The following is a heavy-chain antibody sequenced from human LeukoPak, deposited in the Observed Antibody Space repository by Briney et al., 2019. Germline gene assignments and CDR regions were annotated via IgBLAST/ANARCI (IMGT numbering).Heavy chain of an antibody. J-gene: IGHJ3*02. Sequence: GGSLRLSCAASGLIFRTYEMNWFRQAPGKGLEWVSYISSSGSSVDYADAVKGRFTISRDNAKNSLSLQMNSLRAEDTAAYYCARGGSGWEAFDIWGQGTMVTVSS. V-gene: IGHV3-48*03. CDR2: ISSSGSSV. CDR1: GLIFRTYE. D-gene: IGHD3-9*01. CDR3: ARGGSGWEAFDI.